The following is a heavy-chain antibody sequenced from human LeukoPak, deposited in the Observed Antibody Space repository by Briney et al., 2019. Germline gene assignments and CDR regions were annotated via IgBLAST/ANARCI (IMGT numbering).Heavy chain of an antibody. CDR3: ARAYGDYVCDY. D-gene: IGHD4-17*01. CDR2: IYYSGST. CDR1: GGSISSYY. Sequence: SETLSLTCTVSGGSISSYYWSWIRQPPGKGLEWIGYIYYSGSTNYNPSLKSRVTISVDTFKNQFSLKLSSVTAADTAVYYCARAYGDYVCDYWGQGTLVTVSS. V-gene: IGHV4-59*01. J-gene: IGHJ4*02.